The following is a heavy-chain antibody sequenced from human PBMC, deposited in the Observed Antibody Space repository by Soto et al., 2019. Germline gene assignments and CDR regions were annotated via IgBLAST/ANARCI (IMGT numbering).Heavy chain of an antibody. V-gene: IGHV4-4*02. J-gene: IGHJ5*02. CDR2: IFHRGST. Sequence: QVQLQESGPGLVKPSGTLSLTCAVSGGSISDNHWWCWVRQPRGKGVEWVGEIFHRGSTNYNPSLRSRVSIALDKSKTQFSLNLHSVTAADTAVYYCAKDIDWCLGSWGLGTLVIVSS. D-gene: IGHD3-9*01. CDR3: AKDIDWCLGS. CDR1: GGSISDNHW.